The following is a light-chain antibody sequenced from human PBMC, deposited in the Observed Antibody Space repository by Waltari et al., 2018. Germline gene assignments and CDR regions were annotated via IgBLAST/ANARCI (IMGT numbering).Light chain of an antibody. CDR1: QSVGSN. Sequence: DTVLTQSPATLSLSPGETATLSCRASQSVGSNVAWYQQKAGQAPRLLIYDASNRATGIPARFSGSGSGTDFTLTISSLEPEDFAVYYCQQRNNWPPGFTFGPGAKVDIK. J-gene: IGKJ3*01. V-gene: IGKV3-11*01. CDR3: QQRNNWPPGFT. CDR2: DAS.